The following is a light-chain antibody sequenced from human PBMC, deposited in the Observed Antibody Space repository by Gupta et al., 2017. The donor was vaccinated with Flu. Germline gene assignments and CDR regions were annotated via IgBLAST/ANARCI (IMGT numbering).Light chain of an antibody. CDR2: SNT. J-gene: IGLJ3*02. CDR3: QSEDGSRSGVV. Sequence: CTGRPSRIGGGYDVHWYQHHPEPAPKLLMYSNTNRNSGVPDRFSGTMYDTSASVTNTWLQAEGEADYYCQSEDGSRSGVVFGGGTKLTVL. V-gene: IGLV1-40*01. CDR1: PSRIGGGYD.